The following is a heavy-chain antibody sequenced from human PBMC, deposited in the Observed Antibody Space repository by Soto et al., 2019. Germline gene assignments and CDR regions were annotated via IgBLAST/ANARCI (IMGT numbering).Heavy chain of an antibody. Sequence: EVQLLESGGALVQHGGSLRLSCAASGFTFGNHAMNWVRQAPGKGLEWVSTLSDSGSTYYADSVKGRFTISRDNSKNTLYLQMNSLRAEDTAVYYCARDPGGHYCTSTSCLYFFDHWGQGTLVIVSS. D-gene: IGHD2-2*01. J-gene: IGHJ4*02. CDR3: ARDPGGHYCTSTSCLYFFDH. V-gene: IGHV3-23*01. CDR2: LSDSGST. CDR1: GFTFGNHA.